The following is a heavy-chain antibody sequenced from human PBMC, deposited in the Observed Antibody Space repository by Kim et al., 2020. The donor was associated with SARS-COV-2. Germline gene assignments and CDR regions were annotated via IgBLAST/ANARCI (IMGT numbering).Heavy chain of an antibody. CDR1: GYTFTSYG. D-gene: IGHD2-2*01. J-gene: IGHJ6*02. V-gene: IGHV1-18*04. CDR2: ISAYNGNT. CDR3: ARDEVVVVPAAIVLPPRPNYYYYGMDV. Sequence: ASVKVSCKASGYTFTSYGISWVRQAPGQGLEWMGWISAYNGNTNYAQKLQGRVTMTTDTSTSTAYMELRSLRSDDTAVYYCARDEVVVVPAAIVLPPRPNYYYYGMDVWGQGTTVTVSS.